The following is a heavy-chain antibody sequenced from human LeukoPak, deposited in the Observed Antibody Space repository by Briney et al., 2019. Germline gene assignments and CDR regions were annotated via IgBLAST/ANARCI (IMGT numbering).Heavy chain of an antibody. CDR1: GFTFSSYG. J-gene: IGHJ3*02. D-gene: IGHD3-16*01. Sequence: GGSLRLSCAASGFTFSSYGIHWVRQAPGKGLEWVAVISYDGRSKHYADSVKGRFTISRDYSKNTLYLQMNSLRAEDTAVYYCAKTKGGFPYDAFDIWGQGTMVTVSS. CDR3: AKTKGGFPYDAFDI. V-gene: IGHV3-30*18. CDR2: ISYDGRSK.